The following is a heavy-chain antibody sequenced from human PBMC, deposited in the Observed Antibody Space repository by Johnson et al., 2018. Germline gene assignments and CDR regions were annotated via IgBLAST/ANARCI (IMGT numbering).Heavy chain of an antibody. CDR1: GFTFSSYS. CDR3: ASGAGWNYLYGMDV. CDR2: ISSSSSYI. D-gene: IGHD6-19*01. J-gene: IGHJ6*02. V-gene: IGHV3-21*01. Sequence: VQLVQSGGGLVKPGGSXRLSCAASGFTFSSYSMNWVRQAPGKGLEWVSSISSSSSYIYYAESVKGRFPISRDNAKNSLYLQMNSLRAEDTAVYYCASGAGWNYLYGMDVWGQGTTVTVSS.